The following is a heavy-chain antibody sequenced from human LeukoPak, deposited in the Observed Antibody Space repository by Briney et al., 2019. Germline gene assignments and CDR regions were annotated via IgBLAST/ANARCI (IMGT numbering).Heavy chain of an antibody. Sequence: SQTLSLTCAVSGGSISSGGYSWSWIRQPPGKGLEWIGYIYHSGSTYYNSSLKSRVTISVDRSKNQFSLKLSSVTAADTAVYYCARTEGMVRGVIITNWFDPWGQGTLVTVSS. CDR1: GGSISSGGYS. CDR3: ARTEGMVRGVIITNWFDP. CDR2: IYHSGST. D-gene: IGHD3-10*01. J-gene: IGHJ5*02. V-gene: IGHV4-30-2*01.